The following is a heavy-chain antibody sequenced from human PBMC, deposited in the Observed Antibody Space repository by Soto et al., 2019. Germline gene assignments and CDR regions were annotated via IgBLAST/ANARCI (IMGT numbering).Heavy chain of an antibody. CDR2: VYYGGAIFYSGNI. D-gene: IGHD3-3*02. J-gene: IGHJ3*02. CDR3: VRYDRINMKPYSPEGFHI. CDR1: GDSISSSNSH. Sequence: SETLSLTCTVSGDSISSSNSHWGWTRQPPGKGLEYIGSVYYGGAIFYSGNIYYNPSLKSRVTTSVDTSKNQFSLRLSSVTAADTGVYYCVRYDRINMKPYSPEGFHIWGQGTMVTVPS. V-gene: IGHV4-39*01.